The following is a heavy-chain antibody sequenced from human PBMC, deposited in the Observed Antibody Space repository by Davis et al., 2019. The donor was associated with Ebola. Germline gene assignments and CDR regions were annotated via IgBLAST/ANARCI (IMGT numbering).Heavy chain of an antibody. J-gene: IGHJ4*02. V-gene: IGHV1-46*01. CDR3: TLEVAAAVVN. Sequence: AASVKVSCKASGYTFTSYYMHWVRQAPGQGLEWMGIINPSGGSTSYAQKFQGRVTMTRDTSKNQFSLKLSSVTAADTAVYYCTLEVAAAVVNWGQGTLVTVSS. CDR2: INPSGGST. D-gene: IGHD6-13*01. CDR1: GYTFTSYY.